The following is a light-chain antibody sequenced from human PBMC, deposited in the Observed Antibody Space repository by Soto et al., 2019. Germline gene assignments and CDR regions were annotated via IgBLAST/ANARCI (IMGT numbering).Light chain of an antibody. V-gene: IGLV2-14*01. J-gene: IGLJ1*01. CDR3: SSYTSSSTYA. CDR1: SSDVGGYNY. CDR2: DVT. Sequence: QSALTQPASVSGSPGQSIAISCTGTSSDVGGYNYVSWHQQHPGKAPKLIIYDVTNRPSGVSNRFSGSKSGNTASLTISGLQAEDEADYYCSSYTSSSTYAFGTGTKVTVL.